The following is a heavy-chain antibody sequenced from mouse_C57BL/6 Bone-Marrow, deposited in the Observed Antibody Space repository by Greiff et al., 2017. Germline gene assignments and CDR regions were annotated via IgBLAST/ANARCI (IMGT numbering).Heavy chain of an antibody. CDR3: AKRMPYYFDC. J-gene: IGHJ2*01. CDR2: IYPGSGST. V-gene: IGHV1-55*01. Sequence: QVQLQQPGAELVKPGASVKMSCKASGYTFTSYWITWVKQRPGQGLEWIGDIYPGSGSTNYNEKFKSKATLTVDTSSNTAYMQLSSLTSEDSAVYYCAKRMPYYFDCWGKGTTLTVSS. CDR1: GYTFTSYW.